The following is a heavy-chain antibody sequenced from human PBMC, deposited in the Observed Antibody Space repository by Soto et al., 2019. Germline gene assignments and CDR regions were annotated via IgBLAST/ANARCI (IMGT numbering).Heavy chain of an antibody. CDR3: ARVRQGCSANNCYFDP. D-gene: IGHD1-1*01. CDR2: VHISGHS. CDR1: GGSVRAPDW. J-gene: IGHJ5*01. Sequence: KTSETLSLTCTPSGGSVRAPDWWNWVRQSPDKGLEWIAEVHISGHSNYNPSLRSRVSVSIDSSKNQFYLNLNSVTAADTAIHYCARVRQGCSANNCYFDPWGQGTQVTVSS. V-gene: IGHV4-4*02.